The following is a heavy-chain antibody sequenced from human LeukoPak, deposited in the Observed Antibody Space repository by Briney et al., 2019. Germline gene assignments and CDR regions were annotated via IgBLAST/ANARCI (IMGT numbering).Heavy chain of an antibody. V-gene: IGHV3-30*04. CDR1: GFTFSNYA. J-gene: IGHJ3*02. CDR3: ARTRGIAAAAIYFGSVHDAFDI. CDR2: ISYDATNK. D-gene: IGHD6-13*01. Sequence: GGSLRLSCPAPGFTFSNYAMYWVRQAPGKGLEWVAVISYDATNKWYADSVKGRFTISRDNSKNTLYLQMNSLRTEDTAVYYCARTRGIAAAAIYFGSVHDAFDIWGLGTMVTVSS.